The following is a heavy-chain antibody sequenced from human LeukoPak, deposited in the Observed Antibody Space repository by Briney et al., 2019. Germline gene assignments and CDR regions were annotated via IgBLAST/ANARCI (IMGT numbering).Heavy chain of an antibody. D-gene: IGHD3-9*01. CDR2: INHSGST. CDR3: ARFVLRYFDWLVGDALDI. Sequence: SETLSLTCAVYGGSFSGYYWSWIRQPPGKGLEWIGEINHSGSTNYNPSLKSRVTISVDTSKNQFSLKLSSVTAADTAVYYCARFVLRYFDWLVGDALDIWGQGTMVTVSS. V-gene: IGHV4-34*01. J-gene: IGHJ3*02. CDR1: GGSFSGYY.